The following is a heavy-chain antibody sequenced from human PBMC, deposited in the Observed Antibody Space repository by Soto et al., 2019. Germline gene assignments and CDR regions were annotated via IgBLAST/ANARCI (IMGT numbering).Heavy chain of an antibody. CDR2: IYYSGST. J-gene: IGHJ6*02. Sequence: QVQLQESGPGLVKPSETLSLTCTVSGGSISSYYWSWIRQPPGKGLEWIGYIYYSGSTNYNPSLKSLVTLSVDTSKNQFSLKLSSVTAADPAGYYCSRLNRRTYGMDVWGQGTTVTVSS. CDR3: SRLNRRTYGMDV. CDR1: GGSISSYY. V-gene: IGHV4-59*08.